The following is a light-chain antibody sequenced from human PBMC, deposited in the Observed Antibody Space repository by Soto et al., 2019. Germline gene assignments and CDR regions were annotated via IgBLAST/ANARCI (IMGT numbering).Light chain of an antibody. V-gene: IGLV2-14*03. CDR1: SSDVGGYNF. J-gene: IGLJ3*02. Sequence: QSALTQPASVSGSPGQSITISCTGTSSDVGGYNFVSWYQQHPGNAPKLIIHEVLNRPSGVSSRFSGSKSGNTASRTISGLQAEDDAVYYCCSHSASIHWVFGGGTKVTVL. CDR2: EVL. CDR3: CSHSASIHWV.